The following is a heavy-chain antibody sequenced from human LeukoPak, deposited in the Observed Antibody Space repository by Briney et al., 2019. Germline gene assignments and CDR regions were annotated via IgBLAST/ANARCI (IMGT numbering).Heavy chain of an antibody. CDR3: ARGIAAAGTPGY. Sequence: PGGSLRLSCAASGFTFSSYSMNWVRQAPGKGLEWVSSISSSSSYIYYADSVKGRFTISRDNAKNSRYLQMNSLRAEDTAVYYCARGIAAAGTPGYWGQGTLVTVSS. CDR2: ISSSSSYI. CDR1: GFTFSSYS. J-gene: IGHJ4*02. D-gene: IGHD6-13*01. V-gene: IGHV3-21*01.